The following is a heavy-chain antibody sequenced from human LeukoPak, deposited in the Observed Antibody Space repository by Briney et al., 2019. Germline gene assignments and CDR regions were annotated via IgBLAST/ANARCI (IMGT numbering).Heavy chain of an antibody. CDR2: ISSSGSNK. D-gene: IGHD3-22*01. Sequence: GGSLRLSCAASGITFSNYYMTWIRQAPGKGLEWVSYISSSGSNKYYADSVKGRFTISRDNAKNSLYLQMNSLRAEDTAVYYCSRLPLDYYDSGDFYDYYAMDVWGQGTTVTVSS. J-gene: IGHJ6*02. CDR3: SRLPLDYYDSGDFYDYYAMDV. V-gene: IGHV3-11*01. CDR1: GITFSNYY.